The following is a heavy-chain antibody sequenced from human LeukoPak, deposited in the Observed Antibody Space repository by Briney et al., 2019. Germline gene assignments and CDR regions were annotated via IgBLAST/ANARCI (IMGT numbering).Heavy chain of an antibody. CDR3: ARGLGYCSSTSCRLYGMDV. V-gene: IGHV4-4*07. J-gene: IGHJ6*02. CDR2: IYTSGST. CDR1: GGSISSYY. D-gene: IGHD2-2*01. Sequence: SETLSLTCTVSGGSISSYYWSWIRQPAGKGLEWIGRIYTSGSTNYNPSLKSRVTMSVDTSKNQFSLKLSSVTAADTAVYYCARGLGYCSSTSCRLYGMDVWGQGTTVTVSS.